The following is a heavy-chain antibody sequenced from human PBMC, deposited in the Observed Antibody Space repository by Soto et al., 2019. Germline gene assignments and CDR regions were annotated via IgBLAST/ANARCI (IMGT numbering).Heavy chain of an antibody. V-gene: IGHV4-59*01. CDR3: ARGGLYDFWSGYSSKYNMDV. D-gene: IGHD3-3*01. Sequence: WIMQHPGKGLDWIGYIYYSGSTNYNPSLKSRVTISVDTSKNQFSLKLSSVTAADTAVYYCARGGLYDFWSGYSSKYNMDVWGKGTTVTVSS. J-gene: IGHJ6*03. CDR2: IYYSGST.